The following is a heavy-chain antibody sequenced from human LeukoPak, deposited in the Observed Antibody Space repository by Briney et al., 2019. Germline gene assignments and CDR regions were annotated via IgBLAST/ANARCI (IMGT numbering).Heavy chain of an antibody. Sequence: SGTLSLTCTVSGDSISRSRYYWGWIRQPPGKGLEWIGSIYYSGSTYYNPSLKSRVTISVDTSKNQFSLRLSSVTAADTAVYYCARDPSSSSPYDYWGQGILVTVSS. J-gene: IGHJ4*02. D-gene: IGHD6-6*01. CDR1: GDSISRSRYY. CDR3: ARDPSSSSPYDY. V-gene: IGHV4-39*07. CDR2: IYYSGST.